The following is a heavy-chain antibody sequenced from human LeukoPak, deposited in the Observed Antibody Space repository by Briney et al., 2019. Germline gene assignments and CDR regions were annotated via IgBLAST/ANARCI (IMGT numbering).Heavy chain of an antibody. J-gene: IGHJ4*02. D-gene: IGHD6-19*01. Sequence: QPGGSLRLSCAASGFLFSASGMRWVRQAPGKGLEWVSAISGSGDNRYYADSVKGRFTISRVNSNNTLFLQMNSLRAEDTAVYYCAKEDSSGWNDYWGQGTLVTVSS. CDR2: ISGSGDNR. V-gene: IGHV3-23*01. CDR3: AKEDSSGWNDY. CDR1: GFLFSASG.